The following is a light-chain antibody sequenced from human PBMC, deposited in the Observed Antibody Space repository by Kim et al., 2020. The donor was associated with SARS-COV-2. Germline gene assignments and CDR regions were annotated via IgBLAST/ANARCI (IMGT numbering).Light chain of an antibody. V-gene: IGKV3-20*01. CDR1: QSVSSNY. CDR2: GAS. CDR3: QQYGRSPPYT. J-gene: IGKJ2*01. Sequence: SPGERVTLSCRASQSVSSNYLAWYQQKPGQAPRLLIYGASSRATGIPDRFSGSGSGTDFTLTISRLEPEDFAVYYCQQYGRSPPYTFGQGTKLEI.